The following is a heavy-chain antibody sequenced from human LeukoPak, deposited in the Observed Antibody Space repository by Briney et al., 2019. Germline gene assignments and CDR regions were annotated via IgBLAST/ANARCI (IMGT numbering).Heavy chain of an antibody. J-gene: IGHJ4*02. CDR2: ISYGGSNK. Sequence: GRSLRLSCAASGFTFSSYAMHWVRQAPGKGLEWVAVISYGGSNKYYADSVKGRFTFSRDNSKNTLYLQMNSLRAQDTAVYYCARVAFPQGGSSYYFDYWGQGTLVTVSS. D-gene: IGHD2-15*01. CDR1: GFTFSSYA. CDR3: ARVAFPQGGSSYYFDY. V-gene: IGHV3-30-3*01.